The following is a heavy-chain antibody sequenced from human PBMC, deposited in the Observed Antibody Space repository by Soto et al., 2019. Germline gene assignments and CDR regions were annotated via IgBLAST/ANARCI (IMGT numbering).Heavy chain of an antibody. CDR1: GGSISSGGYY. CDR3: ARATCGGGSCYAWGVQDAFRI. Sequence: QVQLQESGPGLVKPSQTLSLTCTVSGGSISSGGYYWSWIRQHPGKGLEWIGYIYYSGSTYYSPSLESRVTISVDTSNNQFSLKLSSVTAADTAVYYCARATCGGGSCYAWGVQDAFRIWGQGTMVTVSS. V-gene: IGHV4-31*03. D-gene: IGHD2-15*01. J-gene: IGHJ3*02. CDR2: IYYSGST.